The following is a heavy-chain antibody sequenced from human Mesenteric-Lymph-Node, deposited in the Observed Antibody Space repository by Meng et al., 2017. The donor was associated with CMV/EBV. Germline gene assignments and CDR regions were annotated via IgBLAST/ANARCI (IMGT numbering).Heavy chain of an antibody. V-gene: IGHV3-7*01. CDR2: IKEDGSDK. D-gene: IGHD6-25*01. CDR1: GFTFINYW. Sequence: GESLKISCAASGFTFINYWMSWVRQAPGKGLEWVANIKEDGSDKYYVDSVKGRFTISRDNAKNSLYLQMNSLRVEDTAVYYCARDRAANSFDPWGQGTLVTVSS. CDR3: ARDRAANSFDP. J-gene: IGHJ5*02.